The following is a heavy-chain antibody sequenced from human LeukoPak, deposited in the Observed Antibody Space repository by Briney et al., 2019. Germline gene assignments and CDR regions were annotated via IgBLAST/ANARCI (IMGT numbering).Heavy chain of an antibody. CDR2: ISAYNGKT. D-gene: IGHD5-18*01. CDR1: GYTFSSYG. Sequence: ASVKVSCRASGYTFSSYGISWVRQAPGQGLEWMAWISAYNGKTNFARKFRGRVTMTSDTSTSTVYMELSSLRSEDTAVYYCARPGLGYSYGYPYHWGQGTLVTVSS. J-gene: IGHJ5*02. V-gene: IGHV1-18*01. CDR3: ARPGLGYSYGYPYH.